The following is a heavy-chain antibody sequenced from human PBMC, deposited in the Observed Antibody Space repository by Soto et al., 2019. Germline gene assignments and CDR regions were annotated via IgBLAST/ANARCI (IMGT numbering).Heavy chain of an antibody. V-gene: IGHV4-31*03. Sequence: KASETLSLTCTVSGGSISSGGYYWSWIRQHPGKGLEWIGYIYYSGSTYYDPSLKSRVTISVDTSKNQFSLKLSSVTAADTAVYYCAREVGASISPPPYDAFDIWGQGTMVTVSS. J-gene: IGHJ3*02. CDR1: GGSISSGGYY. D-gene: IGHD3-10*01. CDR2: IYYSGST. CDR3: AREVGASISPPPYDAFDI.